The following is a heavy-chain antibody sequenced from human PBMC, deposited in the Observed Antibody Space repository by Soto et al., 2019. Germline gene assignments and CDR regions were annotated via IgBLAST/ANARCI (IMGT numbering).Heavy chain of an antibody. CDR3: TTHYYDSSGYYDARWFDP. CDR2: IKSKTDGGTT. D-gene: IGHD3-22*01. V-gene: IGHV3-15*07. J-gene: IGHJ5*02. Sequence: GGSLRLSCAASGFTFSNAWMNWVRQAPGKGLEWVGRIKSKTDGGTTDYAAPVKGRFTISRDDSKNTLYLQMNSLKTEDTAVYYCTTHYYDSSGYYDARWFDPWGQGTLVTVSS. CDR1: GFTFSNAW.